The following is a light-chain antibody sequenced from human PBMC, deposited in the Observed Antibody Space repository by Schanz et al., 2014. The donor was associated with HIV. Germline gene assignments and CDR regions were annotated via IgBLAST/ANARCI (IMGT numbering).Light chain of an antibody. J-gene: IGLJ3*02. Sequence: QSALTQPASVSGSPGQSITISCSGTSSDIGGSDYVSWYQQHPGRAPKVLIYDVRDRPSGVPDRFSGSKSGRTASLTVSGLQAEDEADYYCASYTGSNQGVFGGGTKLTVL. V-gene: IGLV2-14*03. CDR2: DVR. CDR3: ASYTGSNQGV. CDR1: SSDIGGSDY.